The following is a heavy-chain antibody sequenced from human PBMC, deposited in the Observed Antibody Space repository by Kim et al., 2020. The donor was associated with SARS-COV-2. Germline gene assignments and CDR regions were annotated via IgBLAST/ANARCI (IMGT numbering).Heavy chain of an antibody. CDR3: ARLGCSSTSCYMRRDYFDY. CDR2: ISSSGNII. Sequence: GGSLRLSCAASGFTFSSYEMNWVRQAPGKGREWVSYISSSGNIIFYADSVKGRFTISRDNAKNSLYLQMNSLRAEDTAVYYCARLGCSSTSCYMRRDYFDYWGQGTLVTVSS. CDR1: GFTFSSYE. V-gene: IGHV3-48*03. J-gene: IGHJ4*02. D-gene: IGHD2-2*02.